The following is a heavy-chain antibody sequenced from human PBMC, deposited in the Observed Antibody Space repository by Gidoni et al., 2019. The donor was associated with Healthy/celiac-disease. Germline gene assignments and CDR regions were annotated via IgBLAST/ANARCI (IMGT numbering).Heavy chain of an antibody. CDR3: ARDYSYYDFWSGYRY. CDR2: ISSSSSYI. CDR1: GFTFSSYS. Sequence: EVQLVESGGGLVKPGGSLRLSCAAAGFTFSSYSMNWVRQAPGKGREWVSPISSSSSYIYYADSVKCRFTISRDNAKNSLYLQMNSLRAEDTAVYYCARDYSYYDFWSGYRYWGQGTLVTVSS. V-gene: IGHV3-21*01. D-gene: IGHD3-3*01. J-gene: IGHJ4*02.